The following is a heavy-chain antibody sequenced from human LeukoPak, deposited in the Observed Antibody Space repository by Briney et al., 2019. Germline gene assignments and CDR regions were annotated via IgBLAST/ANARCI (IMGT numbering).Heavy chain of an antibody. Sequence: SETLSLTCTVSGGSVSSYNWTWIRQPAGMGLELIGRIYTSGITNYSPSLKSRVTMSLDTSKNQFSLKMSSVTAADTAVYYCARDEVAVAGTDYWGQGTLVTVSS. J-gene: IGHJ4*02. CDR3: ARDEVAVAGTDY. CDR2: IYTSGIT. V-gene: IGHV4-4*07. CDR1: GGSVSSYN. D-gene: IGHD6-19*01.